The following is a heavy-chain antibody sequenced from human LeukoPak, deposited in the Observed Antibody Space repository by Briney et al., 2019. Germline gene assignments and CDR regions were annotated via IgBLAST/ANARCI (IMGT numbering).Heavy chain of an antibody. CDR2: IYYSGCT. J-gene: IGHJ4*02. V-gene: IGHV4-39*07. CDR1: GGSISSSSYY. Sequence: SSETLSLTCTVSGGSISSSSYYWGWIRQPPGKGLEWIGSIYYSGCTYYNPSLKSRVTISLDTSKNQFSLKLSSVTAADTAVYYCARGAGVASSPMGYWGQGTLVTVSS. D-gene: IGHD2-15*01. CDR3: ARGAGVASSPMGY.